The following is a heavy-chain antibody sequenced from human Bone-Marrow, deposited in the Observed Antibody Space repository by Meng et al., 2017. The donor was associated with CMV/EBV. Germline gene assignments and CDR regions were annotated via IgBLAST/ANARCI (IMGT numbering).Heavy chain of an antibody. CDR2: ISGSGGNI. D-gene: IGHD1-26*01. CDR3: AKGRAGYSGGYLGDS. J-gene: IGHJ4*02. Sequence: GESLKISCTASGFTFDTSAMSWVRQAPGKGLEWVSSISGSGGNIYYSDSVKGRFTISRDNSRKTLFLQADSLRAEDTALYYCAKGRAGYSGGYLGDSWGQRNLVNVDS. CDR1: GFTFDTSA. V-gene: IGHV3-23*01.